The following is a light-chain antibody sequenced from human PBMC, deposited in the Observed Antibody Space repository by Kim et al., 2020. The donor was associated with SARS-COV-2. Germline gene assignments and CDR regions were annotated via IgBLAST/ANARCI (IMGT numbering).Light chain of an antibody. Sequence: SYELTQPPSVSVAPGETARTTCGGDNIGSKAVHWYQQKPGQAPVLVIYYDSDRPSGIPERFSGSNSGNTATLTIDRVEAGDEADYYCQVWGSSSEHVVFG. CDR3: QVWGSSSEHVV. J-gene: IGLJ1*01. CDR1: NIGSKA. CDR2: YDS. V-gene: IGLV3-21*04.